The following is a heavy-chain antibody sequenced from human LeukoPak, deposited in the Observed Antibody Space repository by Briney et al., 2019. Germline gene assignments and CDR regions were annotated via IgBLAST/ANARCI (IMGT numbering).Heavy chain of an antibody. CDR3: ASTGGEWLRPVSY. V-gene: IGHV3-23*01. D-gene: IGHD5-12*01. Sequence: GGSLRLSCAASGFTFSNAWMSWVRQAPGQGLEWVSSIGGNGHGTYYADSVRGRFSISRDNSENTLYVQMNSLRAEDTAVYYGASTGGEWLRPVSYRGQGTLVTVST. CDR1: GFTFSNAW. CDR2: IGGNGHGT. J-gene: IGHJ4*02.